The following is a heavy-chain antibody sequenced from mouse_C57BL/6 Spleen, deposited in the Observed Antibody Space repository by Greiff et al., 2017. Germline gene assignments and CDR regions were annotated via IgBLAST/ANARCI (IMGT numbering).Heavy chain of an antibody. Sequence: EVQRVESGPVLVKPGASVKMSCKASGYTFTDYYMNWVKQSHGKSLEWIGVINPYNRGTSYHQTFKGKATLPVDKSSSTAYMELNRLTSEDSAVYYCARRAYSNSDAWFAYGGQGTLVTVSA. V-gene: IGHV1-19*01. CDR1: GYTFTDYY. D-gene: IGHD2-5*01. CDR2: INPYNRGT. J-gene: IGHJ3*01. CDR3: ARRAYSNSDAWFAY.